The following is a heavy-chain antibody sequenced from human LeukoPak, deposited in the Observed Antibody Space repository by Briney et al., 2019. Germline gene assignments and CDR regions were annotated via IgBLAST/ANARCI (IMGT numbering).Heavy chain of an antibody. CDR2: IYSGGLT. CDR3: ARAGGGDKQQLVWYFDL. CDR1: GFTVSSNY. J-gene: IGHJ2*01. D-gene: IGHD6-13*01. Sequence: GGSLRLSCAASGFTVSSNYMSWVRRAPGKGLEWVSLIYSGGLTYYADSVKGRFTISRDNSKNTLYLQMNSLRTEDTAEYYCARAGGGDKQQLVWYFDLWGRGTLVTVSS. V-gene: IGHV3-53*01.